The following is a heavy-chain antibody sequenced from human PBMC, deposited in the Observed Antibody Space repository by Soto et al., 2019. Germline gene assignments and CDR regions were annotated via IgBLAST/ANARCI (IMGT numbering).Heavy chain of an antibody. CDR3: ARTSSSTFIYGMDV. V-gene: IGHV3-33*01. Sequence: SLRLSCAASGFTLRRYGLHWVRQAPGKGLEWAAVLWYDGRNKYYADSVKGRFSISRDNSKNTLYLQVTSLRAEDTAVYYWARTSSSTFIYGMDVWGQGTTVTVSS. CDR1: GFTLRRYG. D-gene: IGHD3-16*01. J-gene: IGHJ6*02. CDR2: LWYDGRNK.